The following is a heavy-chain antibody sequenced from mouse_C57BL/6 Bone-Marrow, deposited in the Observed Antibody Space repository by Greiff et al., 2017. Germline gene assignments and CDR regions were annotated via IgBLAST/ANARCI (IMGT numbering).Heavy chain of an antibody. CDR1: GYTFTSYG. Sequence: QVHVKQSGAELARPGASVKLSCKASGYTFTSYGISWVKQRPGQGLEWIGEIYPRSGNTYYNEKFKGKATLTADKSSSTAYMELRSLTSEDSAVYFCARNYGYQDWFAYWGQGTLVTVSA. J-gene: IGHJ3*01. CDR3: ARNYGYQDWFAY. D-gene: IGHD2-2*01. V-gene: IGHV1-81*01. CDR2: IYPRSGNT.